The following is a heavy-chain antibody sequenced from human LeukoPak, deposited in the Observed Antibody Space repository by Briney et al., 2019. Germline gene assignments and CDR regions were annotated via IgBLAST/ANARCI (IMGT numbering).Heavy chain of an antibody. V-gene: IGHV3-23*01. CDR3: AKRGVVIRVILVGFHKEAYYFDS. CDR2: ISDSGGRT. Sequence: PGESLRLSCAVSGITLSNYGMSWVRQAPGKGLEWVAGISDSGGRTNYADSVKGRFTISRDNPKNTLYLQVNSLRAEDMAVYFCAKRGVVIRVILVGFHKEAYYFDSWGQGALVTVSS. J-gene: IGHJ4*02. D-gene: IGHD3-22*01. CDR1: GITLSNYG.